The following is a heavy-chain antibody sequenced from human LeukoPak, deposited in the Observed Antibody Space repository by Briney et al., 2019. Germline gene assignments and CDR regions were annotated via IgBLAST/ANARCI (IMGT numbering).Heavy chain of an antibody. D-gene: IGHD3-22*01. Sequence: VASVKVSCKASGGTFSSYAISWVRQAPGQGLEWMGRIIPIFGTANYAQKFQGRVTTTTDESTSTAYMELSSLRSEDTAVYYCAMEYYYDSSGYPMYDYWGQGTLVTVSS. CDR3: AMEYYYDSSGYPMYDY. J-gene: IGHJ4*02. CDR2: IIPIFGTA. V-gene: IGHV1-69*05. CDR1: GGTFSSYA.